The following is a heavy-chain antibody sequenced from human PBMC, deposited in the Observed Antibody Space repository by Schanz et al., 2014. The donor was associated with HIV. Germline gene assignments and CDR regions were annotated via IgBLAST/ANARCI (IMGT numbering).Heavy chain of an antibody. D-gene: IGHD2-8*01. V-gene: IGHV3-21*02. CDR2: ISYTGTYM. CDR3: ARERYCTNGVCRVYGMGV. CDR1: GFDFGVYG. Sequence: VQLVESGGGVVQPGGSLRLSCAASGFDFGVYGMHWVRQAPGKGLEWVSSISYTGTYMYYADSVKGRFTISRDNAKNSLYLQMNSLRAEDTAVYYCARERYCTNGVCRVYGMGVWGQGATVTVSS. J-gene: IGHJ6*02.